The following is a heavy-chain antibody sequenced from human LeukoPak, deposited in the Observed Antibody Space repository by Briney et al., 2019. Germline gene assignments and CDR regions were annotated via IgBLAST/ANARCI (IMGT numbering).Heavy chain of an antibody. Sequence: PSETLSLTCTVSGGSISSSSYYWGWIRQPPGKGLEWIGSIYYSGSTYYNPSLKSRVTISVDTSKNQFSLRVSFMTAADTAVYFCAGNADVTVASVTFDYWGQGTLVTVSS. D-gene: IGHD6-19*01. V-gene: IGHV4-39*01. CDR2: IYYSGST. J-gene: IGHJ4*02. CDR1: GGSISSSSYY. CDR3: AGNADVTVASVTFDY.